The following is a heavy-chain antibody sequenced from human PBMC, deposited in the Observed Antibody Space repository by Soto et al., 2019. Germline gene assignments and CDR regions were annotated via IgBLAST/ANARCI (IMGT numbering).Heavy chain of an antibody. CDR2: FDPDEAET. CDR1: GYTLNEVA. J-gene: IGHJ5*02. Sequence: QVQLVQSGAEVKKPGASVKVSCKVSGYTLNEVAMHWLRQAPGKGLEWLGGFDPDEAETIYAQHFQGRVTMTEDTSIDTVYMELSSLRSEDTALYFCTTYHGDYNFDHWGQGTLVTVSS. CDR3: TTYHGDYNFDH. V-gene: IGHV1-24*01. D-gene: IGHD4-17*01.